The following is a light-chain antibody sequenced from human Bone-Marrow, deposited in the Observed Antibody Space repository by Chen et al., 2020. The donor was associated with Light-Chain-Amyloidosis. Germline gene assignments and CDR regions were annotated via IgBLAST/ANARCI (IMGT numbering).Light chain of an antibody. Sequence: DIVMTQSPLSLPVTPGEPASISCRSSQSLLQSNGYKYLDWYLQKPGQSPQLLIYLGSNRASGVPDRFSGSGSGTDFTLKISRVEAEDVGVYYCMQGLQAPWTFGQGTKVDIK. CDR2: LGS. CDR3: MQGLQAPWT. CDR1: QSLLQSNGYKY. V-gene: IGKV2-28*01. J-gene: IGKJ1*01.